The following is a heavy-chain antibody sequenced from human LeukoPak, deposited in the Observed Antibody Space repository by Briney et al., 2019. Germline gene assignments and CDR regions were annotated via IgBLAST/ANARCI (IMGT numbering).Heavy chain of an antibody. D-gene: IGHD3-22*01. CDR1: GGSLSSYY. CDR2: IYYSGRT. CDR3: ARTIPDSSGYYYSDY. Sequence: SETLSLTCTVSGGSLSSYYWSWIRQPPGKDLEWIGYIYYSGRTYYNPSLKSRVTISVDTSKNQLSLSLGSVTAADTAVYFCARTIPDSSGYYYSDYWGQGTLVTVSS. J-gene: IGHJ4*02. V-gene: IGHV4-59*08.